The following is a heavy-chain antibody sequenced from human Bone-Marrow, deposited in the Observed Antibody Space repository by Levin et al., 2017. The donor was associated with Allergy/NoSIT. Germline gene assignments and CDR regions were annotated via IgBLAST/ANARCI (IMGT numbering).Heavy chain of an antibody. J-gene: IGHJ5*01. V-gene: IGHV4-30-2*03. CDR2: IDYSGNT. CDR3: VRLPTGYPNWFAS. D-gene: IGHD5-12*01. Sequence: SQTLSLTCGVSGGSINNAGSTWGWIRQPPGKGLDWIATIDYSGNTYYNPSLRGRVTISLDTSKNQFSLNLNSLTATDTAVYYCVRLPTGYPNWFASWGQGTLVTVSS. CDR1: GGSINNAGST.